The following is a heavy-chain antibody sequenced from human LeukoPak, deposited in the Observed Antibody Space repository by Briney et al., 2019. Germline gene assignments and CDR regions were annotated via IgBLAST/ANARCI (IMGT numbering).Heavy chain of an antibody. Sequence: GGSLRLSCAASGFTFSSYAMSWVRQGPGKGLEWVSVISNSGGNTNYADSVKSRFTMSRDNSKNTLYLQMNSLRAEDTAVYYCAKDRDSTGWYRFDSWGQGTLVTVSS. V-gene: IGHV3-23*01. CDR1: GFTFSSYA. CDR3: AKDRDSTGWYRFDS. CDR2: ISNSGGNT. J-gene: IGHJ4*02. D-gene: IGHD6-19*01.